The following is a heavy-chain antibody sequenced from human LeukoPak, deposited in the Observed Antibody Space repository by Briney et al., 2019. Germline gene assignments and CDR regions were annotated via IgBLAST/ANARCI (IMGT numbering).Heavy chain of an antibody. Sequence: GGSLRLSCAVSGITLSNDGMSWVRQAPGKGLGWGAGLSGSGGTTNYADSVKGRFTISRDNPKNTLYLQMKSLRAEDTALYFCAKRGVVIRVILVGFHKEAYYFDSWGQGALVTVSS. D-gene: IGHD3-22*01. CDR3: AKRGVVIRVILVGFHKEAYYFDS. J-gene: IGHJ4*02. CDR2: LSGSGGTT. V-gene: IGHV3-23*01. CDR1: GITLSNDG.